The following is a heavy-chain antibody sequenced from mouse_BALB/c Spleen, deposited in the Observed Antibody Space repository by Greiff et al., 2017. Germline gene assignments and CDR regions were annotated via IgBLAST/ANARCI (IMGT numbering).Heavy chain of an antibody. CDR2: IDPANGNT. V-gene: IGHV14-3*02. CDR1: GFNIKDTY. CDR3: APHPYGRNFDV. J-gene: IGHJ1*01. Sequence: VQLQQSGAELVKPGASVKLSCTASGFNIKDTYMHWVKQRPEQGLEWIGRIDPANGNTKYDPKFQGKATITADTSSNTAYLQLSSLTSEDTAVYYCAPHPYGRNFDVWGAGTTVTVSS. D-gene: IGHD1-1*01.